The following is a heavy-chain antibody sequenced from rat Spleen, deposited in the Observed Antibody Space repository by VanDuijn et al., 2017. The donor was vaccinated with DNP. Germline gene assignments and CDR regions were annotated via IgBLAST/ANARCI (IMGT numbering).Heavy chain of an antibody. CDR1: GFTFSDYN. Sequence: EVQLVESGGGLVQPGRSLQLSCAASGFTFSDYNMAWVRQAPTKGLEWVASINPSGGSSYYRASVKGRFTISRDNAKSTLYLQMDSLRSEDTATYYCATSGYGFDGYPFAYWGQGTLVTVSS. CDR2: INPSGGSS. J-gene: IGHJ3*01. D-gene: IGHD1-12*03. CDR3: ATSGYGFDGYPFAY. V-gene: IGHV5-25*01.